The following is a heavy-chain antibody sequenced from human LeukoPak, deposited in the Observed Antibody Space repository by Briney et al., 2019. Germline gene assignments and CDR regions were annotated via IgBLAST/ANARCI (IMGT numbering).Heavy chain of an antibody. CDR2: INAGNGNT. CDR1: GYTFTSYA. J-gene: IGHJ4*02. Sequence: EASVKVSCKASGYTFTSYAMHWVRQAPGQRLEWMGWINAGNGNTKYSQKLQGRVTMTTDTSTSTAYMELRSLRSDDTAVYYCARDGIYVPSGYFDYWGQGTLVTVSS. V-gene: IGHV1-3*01. CDR3: ARDGIYVPSGYFDY. D-gene: IGHD3-10*02.